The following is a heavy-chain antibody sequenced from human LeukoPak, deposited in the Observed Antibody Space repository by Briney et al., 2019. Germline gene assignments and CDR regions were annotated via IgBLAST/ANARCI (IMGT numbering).Heavy chain of an antibody. V-gene: IGHV5-51*01. CDR1: GYTITTYW. CDR2: IYPGDSDT. CDR3: ARRLYSSSWSSYWFDP. D-gene: IGHD6-13*01. Sequence: GESLKISCKSSGYTITTYWIGWVRQMPGKGLEWMGIIYPGDSDTRYSPSFQGQVTISADKSISTAYLQWSSLKASDTAMYYCARRLYSSSWSSYWFDPWGQGTLVTVSS. J-gene: IGHJ5*02.